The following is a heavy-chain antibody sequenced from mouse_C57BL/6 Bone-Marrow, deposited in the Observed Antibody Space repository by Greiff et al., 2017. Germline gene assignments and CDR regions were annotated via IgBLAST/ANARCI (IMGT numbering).Heavy chain of an antibody. CDR1: GYTFTSYT. D-gene: IGHD2-12*01. J-gene: IGHJ1*03. Sequence: VQLQQSGAELARPGASVKMSCKASGYTFTSYTMHWVKQRPGQGLEWIGYINPSSGYTKYNQKFKDKATLTADKASSTAYMQLSSLTSEDAAVYYCARESDTTLPSYWYFDVWGTGTTVTVSS. CDR2: INPSSGYT. V-gene: IGHV1-4*01. CDR3: ARESDTTLPSYWYFDV.